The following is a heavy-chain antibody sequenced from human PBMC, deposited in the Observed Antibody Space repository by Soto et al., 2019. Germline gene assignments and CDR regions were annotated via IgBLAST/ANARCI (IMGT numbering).Heavy chain of an antibody. J-gene: IGHJ3*02. CDR3: APRRYGSFNIGAFDI. CDR2: IRKSGIDI. D-gene: IGHD1-26*01. Sequence: EVQLVESGGGLVQPGGSLRLSCAASGFTFSSYEMNWVRQAPGKGLEWVSYIRKSGIDIYYADSVKGRFTISRDNANNSLYLQMNSLRAEDTAVYYCAPRRYGSFNIGAFDIWGQGTMVTVSS. CDR1: GFTFSSYE. V-gene: IGHV3-48*03.